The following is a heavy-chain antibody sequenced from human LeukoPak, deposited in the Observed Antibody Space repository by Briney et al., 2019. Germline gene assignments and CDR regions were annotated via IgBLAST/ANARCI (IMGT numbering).Heavy chain of an antibody. CDR3: ARDFCGSSVLRGGWSTSCYRSDAFDI. CDR1: GYTFTSYD. Sequence: ASVKVSCKASGYTFTSYDINWVRQATGQGLEWMGWMNPNSGNTGYAQKFQGRVTMTRNTSISTAYMELSSLRSEDTAVYYCARDFCGSSVLRGGWSTSCYRSDAFDIWGQGTMVTVSS. D-gene: IGHD2-2*02. CDR2: MNPNSGNT. J-gene: IGHJ3*02. V-gene: IGHV1-8*01.